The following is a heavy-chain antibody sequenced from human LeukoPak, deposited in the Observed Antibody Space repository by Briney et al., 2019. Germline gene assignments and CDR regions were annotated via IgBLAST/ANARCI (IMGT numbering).Heavy chain of an antibody. D-gene: IGHD6-6*01. CDR3: ARGPNNLAARHYYYYYGMDV. J-gene: IGHJ6*02. V-gene: IGHV4-34*01. Sequence: PSETLSLTCAVYGGSFNNYYWTWIRQSPGKGLEWIGEIIHSGRTNYNPSLKSRVTISVDTSKNQFSLKLSSVTAADTAVYYCARGPNNLAARHYYYYYGMDVWGQGTTVTVSS. CDR2: IIHSGRT. CDR1: GGSFNNYY.